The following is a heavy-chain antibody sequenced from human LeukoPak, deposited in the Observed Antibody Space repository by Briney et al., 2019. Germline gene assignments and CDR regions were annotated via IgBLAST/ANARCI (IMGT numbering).Heavy chain of an antibody. CDR3: ASNQWPNWYFDL. CDR2: IYYSGTT. D-gene: IGHD6-19*01. Sequence: SETLSLTCTVSGGSISSSSYYWGWIRQPPGKGLEWIGSIYYSGTTFYNPSLESRVTISVDTPKNQFSLKLSSVTAADTAVYYCASNQWPNWYFDLWGRGTLVTVSS. V-gene: IGHV4-39*07. CDR1: GGSISSSSYY. J-gene: IGHJ2*01.